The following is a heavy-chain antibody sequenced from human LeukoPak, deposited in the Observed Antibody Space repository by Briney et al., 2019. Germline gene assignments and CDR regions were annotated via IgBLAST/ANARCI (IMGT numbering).Heavy chain of an antibody. Sequence: SETLSLTCAVYGGSFSGFYWSWIRQPPGKGLEWIGEINHSGSTNYNPSLKSRVTISVDTSKNQFSLKLSSVTAADTAVYYCARGFYYDFWSGYYQYNWFDPWGQGTLVTVSS. V-gene: IGHV4-34*01. J-gene: IGHJ5*02. CDR3: ARGFYYDFWSGYYQYNWFDP. CDR2: INHSGST. D-gene: IGHD3-3*01. CDR1: GGSFSGFY.